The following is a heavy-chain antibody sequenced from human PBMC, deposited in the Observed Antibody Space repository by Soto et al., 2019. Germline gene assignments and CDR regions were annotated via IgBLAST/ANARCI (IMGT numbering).Heavy chain of an antibody. CDR3: ARDISGPHDH. D-gene: IGHD3-10*01. CDR2: INPNGFIT. Sequence: WGSLLLSGAVSCFVFSHHLFHCFRQTPGRGLEWVSRINPNGFITVYAGSVKGRATISRDNAKDTLYLQIDSLTVEDSGVYFCARDISGPHDHWGQGTPVTVSS. J-gene: IGHJ4*02. V-gene: IGHV3-74*01. CDR1: CFVFSHHL.